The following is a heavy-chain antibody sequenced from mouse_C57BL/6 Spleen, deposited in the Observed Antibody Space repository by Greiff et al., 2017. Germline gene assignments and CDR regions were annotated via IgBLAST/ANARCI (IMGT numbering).Heavy chain of an antibody. V-gene: IGHV3-1*01. CDR2: ISYSGST. D-gene: IGHD1-1*01. Sequence: EVQLVESGPGMVKPSQSLSLTCTVTGYSITSGYDWHWIRHFPGNKLEWMGYISYSGSTNYNPSLKSRISITHDTSKNHFFLKLNSVTTEDTATYYCAREDYGSSYNYWYFDVWGTGTTVTVSS. CDR3: AREDYGSSYNYWYFDV. CDR1: GYSITSGYD. J-gene: IGHJ1*03.